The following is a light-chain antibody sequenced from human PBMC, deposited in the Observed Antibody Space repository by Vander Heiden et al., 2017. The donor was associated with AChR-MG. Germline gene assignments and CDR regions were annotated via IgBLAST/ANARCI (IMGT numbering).Light chain of an antibody. Sequence: QSVLTHPPPVAGPPGPPVTTSCTGSSSNIGGGYDVLWYQQLQGTDANLLIYGNGNRPSGVPDRCSGAKSGTSASLAIAALQDDDEADYYCQSYDSSLSGFWVFGGGTKLTVL. CDR1: SSNIGGGYD. CDR3: QSYDSSLSGFWV. J-gene: IGLJ3*02. V-gene: IGLV1-40*01. CDR2: GNG.